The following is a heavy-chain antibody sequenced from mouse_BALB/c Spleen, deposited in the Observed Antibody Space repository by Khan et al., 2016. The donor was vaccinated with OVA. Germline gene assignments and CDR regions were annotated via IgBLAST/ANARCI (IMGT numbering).Heavy chain of an antibody. Sequence: EVELVESGGDSVKPGGSLKLSCAASGFAFSSYDTSWVRQTPEKRLEWVAIINSRGSYTYYSDSVKDRFTISRDNARNTLYLQMSSLRSEDTALYYCTRHGGFNPYYAMDYWGQGTSVTVSS. CDR1: GFAFSSYD. CDR3: TRHGGFNPYYAMDY. CDR2: INSRGSYT. J-gene: IGHJ4*01. V-gene: IGHV5-9*02.